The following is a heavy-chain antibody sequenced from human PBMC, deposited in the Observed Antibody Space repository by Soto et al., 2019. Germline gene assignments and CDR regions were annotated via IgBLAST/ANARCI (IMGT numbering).Heavy chain of an antibody. CDR3: ARGPPGYFDY. CDR1: GYTFNTYY. CDR2: IHPSGGGT. J-gene: IGHJ4*02. V-gene: IGHV1-46*02. Sequence: ASVKVSCKPSGYTFNTYYLHWLRQAPGQALEWMGVIHPSGGGTTYAQKFLGRVTVTRDTSTTTVFMELSSLRSDDTAVYYCARGPPGYFDYWGQGTLVTVSS.